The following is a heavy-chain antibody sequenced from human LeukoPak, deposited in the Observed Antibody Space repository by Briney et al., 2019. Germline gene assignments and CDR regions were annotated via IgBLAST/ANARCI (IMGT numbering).Heavy chain of an antibody. V-gene: IGHV4-59*08. CDR3: ARHGTPIYHFYGMDV. CDR1: GGSIRSHF. Sequence: SETLSLTCTVSGGSIRSHFWSWIRQPPGKGLEWIGYIYYTGGTSYNPSLKSRVTMSVDTSKNEFSLKVTSVTAADTAVYFCARHGTPIYHFYGMDVWGQGTTVTVSS. CDR2: IYYTGGT. J-gene: IGHJ6*01. D-gene: IGHD1-26*01.